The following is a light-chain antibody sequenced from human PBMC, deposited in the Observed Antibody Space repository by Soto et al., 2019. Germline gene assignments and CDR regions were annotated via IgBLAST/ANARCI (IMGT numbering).Light chain of an antibody. CDR3: SSYTSSAPFYV. J-gene: IGLJ1*01. CDR1: STDIDGYDY. V-gene: IGLV2-14*03. Sequence: QSTLTQPSSVSWSPGQSITISCPGASTDIDGYDYVSWYQQHPGQAPKLMIYDVNNRPSGVSYRFSGSKSGDTASLTISGLQAEDDADYYGSSYTSSAPFYVFGTGTKVTVL. CDR2: DVN.